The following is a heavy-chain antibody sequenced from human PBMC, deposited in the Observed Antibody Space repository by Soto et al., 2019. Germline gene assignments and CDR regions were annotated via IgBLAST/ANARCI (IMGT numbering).Heavy chain of an antibody. CDR2: ISGSGGST. Sequence: PGGSLRLSCAASGFTFSSYAMSWVRQSPGKGLEWVSAISGSGGSTYYADSVKGRFTISRDNSKNTLHLQMNSLRAEDTAVYYCAKVQGGCSGGSCYYYYYGMDVWGQGTTVTVSS. D-gene: IGHD2-15*01. CDR1: GFTFSSYA. J-gene: IGHJ6*02. V-gene: IGHV3-23*01. CDR3: AKVQGGCSGGSCYYYYYGMDV.